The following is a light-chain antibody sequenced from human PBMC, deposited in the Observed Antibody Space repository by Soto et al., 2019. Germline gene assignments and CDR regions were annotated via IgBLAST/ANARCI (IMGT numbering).Light chain of an antibody. CDR1: SSNIGSNT. V-gene: IGLV1-44*01. Sequence: QSVLTQPPSASGALGQRVTISCSGGSSNIGSNTDNWYQQPPGTAPKLLICSTDQRPSGVPDRFSGSKSGTSASLAISGRQSEDEADYCATWDGSLTGYVFGTGTKLTVL. J-gene: IGLJ1*01. CDR3: ATWDGSLTGYV. CDR2: STD.